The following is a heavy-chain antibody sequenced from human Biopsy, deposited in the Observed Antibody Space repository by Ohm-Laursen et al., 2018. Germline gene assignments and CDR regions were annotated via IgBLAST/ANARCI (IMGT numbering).Heavy chain of an antibody. V-gene: IGHV4-39*01. Sequence: GTLSLTCTVAGGSINSNDYYWGWIRQTPGEGLQWIGSLYHNGHTYENPSLRSRLTPSIDKSKNLFSLRLSSVTAADTAVYYCARHRSSSARNYYHDMDVWGQGTTVTVSS. D-gene: IGHD6-6*01. CDR3: ARHRSSSARNYYHDMDV. J-gene: IGHJ6*02. CDR1: GGSINSNDYY. CDR2: LYHNGHT.